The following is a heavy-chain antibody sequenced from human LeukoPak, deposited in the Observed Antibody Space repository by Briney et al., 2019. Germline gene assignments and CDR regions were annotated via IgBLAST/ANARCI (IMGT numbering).Heavy chain of an antibody. CDR2: ISGSGGST. V-gene: IGHV3-23*01. CDR3: AKDNTMFRGIIYYGMDV. J-gene: IGHJ6*02. Sequence: GGSLRLSCAASGFTYSSYDMNWVRQAPGKGLEWVSTISGSGGSTYYADSVTGRFTISRDNSKNTLYLQMNSLRAEDTAVYYCAKDNTMFRGIIYYGMDVWGQGTTVTVSS. D-gene: IGHD3-10*01. CDR1: GFTYSSYD.